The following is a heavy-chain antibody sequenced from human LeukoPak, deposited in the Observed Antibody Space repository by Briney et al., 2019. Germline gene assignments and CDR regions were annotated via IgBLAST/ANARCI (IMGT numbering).Heavy chain of an antibody. D-gene: IGHD1-26*01. V-gene: IGHV4-4*07. J-gene: IGHJ5*02. CDR2: IYTSGST. Sequence: SETLSLTCTVSGGSISSYYWSWIRQPAGKGLEWIGRIYTSGSTNYNPSLKSRATMSVDTSKNQFSLKLSSVTAADTAVYYCARDRRDLWETRPYNWFDPWGQGTLVTVSS. CDR3: ARDRRDLWETRPYNWFDP. CDR1: GGSISSYY.